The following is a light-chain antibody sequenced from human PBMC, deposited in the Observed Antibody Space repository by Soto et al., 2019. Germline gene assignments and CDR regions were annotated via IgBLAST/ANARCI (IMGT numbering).Light chain of an antibody. CDR2: WAS. CDR1: QSVLYSSNNKNY. V-gene: IGKV4-1*01. J-gene: IGKJ1*01. CDR3: QQYYSTPWT. Sequence: DIVMTQSPDSLAVSLGERATINCKSSQSVLYSSNNKNYLAWYQQKPGQPPKLLIYWASTRESGVPDRFSGSGSGTDYTLTISSLQAEDVVVYYCQQYYSTPWTGGQGPKMEI.